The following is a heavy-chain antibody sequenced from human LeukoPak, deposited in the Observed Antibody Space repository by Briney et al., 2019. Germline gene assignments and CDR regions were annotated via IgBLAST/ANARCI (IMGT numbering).Heavy chain of an antibody. Sequence: GRSLRLSCAASGFTFSSYVMHWVRQAPGKGLEWVAIISYDGSNEYYADSVKGRFTISRDNSKNTLYLQMNSLRAEDTAVYYCAKSPMDVWGKGTTVTVSS. V-gene: IGHV3-30*04. CDR2: ISYDGSNE. J-gene: IGHJ6*03. CDR3: AKSPMDV. CDR1: GFTFSSYV.